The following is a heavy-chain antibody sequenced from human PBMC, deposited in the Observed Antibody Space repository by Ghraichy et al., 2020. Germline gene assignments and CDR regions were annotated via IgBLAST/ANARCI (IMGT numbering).Heavy chain of an antibody. J-gene: IGHJ4*02. D-gene: IGHD3-22*01. V-gene: IGHV1-2*02. CDR2: INPNSGGT. Sequence: ASVKVSCKPSGHTFTDYFMHWVRQAPGQGLEWMGWINPNSGGTNYAQKFEGRVTMTWDTSISTAYMELSRLRSDDTAVYYCARGGGSSGYYYPYYCDYWGQGTLVTVSS. CDR3: ARGGGSSGYYYPYYCDY. CDR1: GHTFTDYF.